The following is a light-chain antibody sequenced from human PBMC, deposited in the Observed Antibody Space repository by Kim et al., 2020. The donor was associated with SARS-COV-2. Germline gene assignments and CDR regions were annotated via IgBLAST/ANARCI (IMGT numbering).Light chain of an antibody. V-gene: IGLV3-1*01. J-gene: IGLJ3*02. Sequence: VSPGQTASITCSGDKLGDKYAFWYQQKPGQSPVLVIYEDSKRPSGIPERFSGSNSGNTATLTISGTQAMDEADYYCQAWDRSTAVFGGGTQLTVL. CDR3: QAWDRSTAV. CDR1: KLGDKY. CDR2: EDS.